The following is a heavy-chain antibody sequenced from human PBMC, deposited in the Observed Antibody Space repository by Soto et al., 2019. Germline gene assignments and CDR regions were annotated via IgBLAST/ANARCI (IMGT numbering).Heavy chain of an antibody. V-gene: IGHV1-69*02. J-gene: IGHJ4*02. D-gene: IGHD3-10*01. CDR2: VNPIVSMS. Sequence: QVQLVQSGAEVKRPGSSVKVSCKASGDTFNFYSINWVRQAPGLGLEWMGRVNPIVSMSNYAQKFQGRVTXTXDXPTSTAYMELSSLRSEDTAIYYCARSYGSGYRAFDYWGQGALVTVSS. CDR1: GDTFNFYS. CDR3: ARSYGSGYRAFDY.